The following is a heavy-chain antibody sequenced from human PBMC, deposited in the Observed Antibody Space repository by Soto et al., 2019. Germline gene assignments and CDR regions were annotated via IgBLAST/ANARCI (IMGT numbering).Heavy chain of an antibody. CDR3: ARGTYYYDSSGYPPSELDY. V-gene: IGHV3-13*04. D-gene: IGHD3-22*01. CDR1: GFTFSSYD. CDR2: IGTAGDT. J-gene: IGHJ4*02. Sequence: GGSLRLSCAASGFTFSSYDMHWVRQATGKGLEWVSAIGTAGDTYYPGSVKGRFTISRENAKNSLYLQMNSLRAGDTAVYYCARGTYYYDSSGYPPSELDYWGQGTLVTVSS.